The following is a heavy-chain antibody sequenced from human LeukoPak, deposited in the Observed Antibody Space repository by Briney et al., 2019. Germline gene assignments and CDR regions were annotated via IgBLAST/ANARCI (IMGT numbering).Heavy chain of an antibody. CDR2: ISYDGSNK. Sequence: GGSLRLSCAASGFTFSSYGMHWVRQAPGKGLEWVAVISYDGSNKYYADSVKGRFTISRDNSKNTLYLQMNSLRAEDTAIYYCARTYYYQYMDVWRKGATVTVSS. CDR1: GFTFSSYG. J-gene: IGHJ6*03. V-gene: IGHV3-30*03. CDR3: ARTYYYQYMDV.